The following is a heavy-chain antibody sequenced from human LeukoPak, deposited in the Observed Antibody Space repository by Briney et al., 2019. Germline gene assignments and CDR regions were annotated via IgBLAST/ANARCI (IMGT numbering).Heavy chain of an antibody. D-gene: IGHD6-13*01. CDR2: INAGNGNT. Sequence: GASVKVSCKASGYTFTGYAMHRVRQAPGQRLEWMGWINAGNGNTKYSQKFQGRVTITRDTSASTAYMELSSLRSEDTAVYYCARVGAAGTRFDFDYWGQGTLVTVSS. CDR1: GYTFTGYA. J-gene: IGHJ4*02. CDR3: ARVGAAGTRFDFDY. V-gene: IGHV1-3*01.